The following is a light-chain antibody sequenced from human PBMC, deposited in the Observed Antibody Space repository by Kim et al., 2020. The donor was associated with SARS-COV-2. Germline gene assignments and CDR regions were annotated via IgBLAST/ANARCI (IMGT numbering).Light chain of an antibody. CDR1: QGISSY. V-gene: IGKV1-9*01. Sequence: ASVGDRLPFTWQASQGISSYLPSYQPKPGKDPKLLIYTPSPLQSGVPSRFSGSGSGTDFTLSISSLQPEDFATYYCYQLNSYPIAFCQWTRLEIK. J-gene: IGKJ5*01. CDR3: YQLNSYPIA. CDR2: TPS.